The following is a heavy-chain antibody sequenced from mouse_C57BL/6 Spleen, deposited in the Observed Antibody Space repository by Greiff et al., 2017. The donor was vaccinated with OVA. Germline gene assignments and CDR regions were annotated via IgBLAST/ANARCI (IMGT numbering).Heavy chain of an antibody. J-gene: IGHJ4*01. V-gene: IGHV1-81*01. D-gene: IGHD1-1*01. CDR1: GYTFTSYG. Sequence: VKLQQSGAELARPGASVKLSCKASGYTFTSYGISWVKQRTGQGLEWIGEIYPRSGNTYYNEKFKGKATLTADKSSSTAYMELRSLTSEDSAVYFCARCSLHTVVANAMDYWGQGTSVTVSS. CDR2: IYPRSGNT. CDR3: ARCSLHTVVANAMDY.